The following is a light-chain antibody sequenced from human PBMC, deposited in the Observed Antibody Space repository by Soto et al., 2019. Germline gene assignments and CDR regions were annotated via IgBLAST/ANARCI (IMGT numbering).Light chain of an antibody. CDR1: QSVGSF. CDR2: DAS. CDR3: QQRPTWPPLT. Sequence: DIVLTQSPATLSLSPGERATLSCRASQSVGSFLAWYPQKPGQAPTLLIYDASNSPTGIPARFSGSGSGTGFTLTISSLEPEEFAVYHCQQRPTWPPLTFGPGTRLEIK. J-gene: IGKJ5*01. V-gene: IGKV3-11*01.